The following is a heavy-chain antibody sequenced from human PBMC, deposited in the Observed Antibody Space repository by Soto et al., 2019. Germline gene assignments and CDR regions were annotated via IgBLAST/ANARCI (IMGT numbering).Heavy chain of an antibody. V-gene: IGHV4-59*01. Sequence: QVQLQESGPGLVKPSETLSLTCTVSGGSISSYYWSWIRQPPGKGLGWIGYIYYSGSTNYNPSLKSRVTISVDTSKNQFSLKLSSVTAADTAVYYCARRYGKNAFDIWGQGTMVTVSS. CDR1: GGSISSYY. J-gene: IGHJ3*02. CDR3: ARRYGKNAFDI. D-gene: IGHD5-18*01. CDR2: IYYSGST.